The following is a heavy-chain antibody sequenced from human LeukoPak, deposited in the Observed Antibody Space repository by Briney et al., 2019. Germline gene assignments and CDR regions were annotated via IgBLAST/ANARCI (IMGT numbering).Heavy chain of an antibody. CDR3: AKDHYDSSGYHIPQYYYYGMDV. V-gene: IGHV3-21*01. J-gene: IGHJ6*02. CDR2: ISSSSSYI. D-gene: IGHD3-22*01. Sequence: GSLRLSCAASGFTFSSYSMNWVRQAPGKGLEWVSSISSSSSYIYYADSVKGRFTISRDNAKNSLYLQMNSLRAEDTAVYYCAKDHYDSSGYHIPQYYYYGMDVWGQGTTVTVSS. CDR1: GFTFSSYS.